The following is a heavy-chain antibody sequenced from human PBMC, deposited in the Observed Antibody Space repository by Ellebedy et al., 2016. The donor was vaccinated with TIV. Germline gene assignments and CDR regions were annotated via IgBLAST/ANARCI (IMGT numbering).Heavy chain of an antibody. J-gene: IGHJ6*02. D-gene: IGHD3-16*01. CDR3: TRDGGRAYAMDV. CDR2: IWYDGSNK. Sequence: GESLKISXAASGFTFSSYGMHWVRQAPGKGLEWVAVIWYDGSNKYYADSVRGRFSISRDNSLYLQMNSLRDEDTAVYYCTRDGGRAYAMDVWGQGTTVIVSS. CDR1: GFTFSSYG. V-gene: IGHV3-33*01.